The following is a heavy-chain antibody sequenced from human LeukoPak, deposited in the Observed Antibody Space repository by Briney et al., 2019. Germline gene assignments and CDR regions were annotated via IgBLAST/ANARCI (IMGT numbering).Heavy chain of an antibody. CDR3: ARHGGSAEYSGSYYD. Sequence: SETLSLTCAVYGGSFSGYYWSWIRQPPGKGLEWIGEINHSGSTNYNPSLKSRVTISVDTSKNQFSLKLSSVTAADTAVYYCARHGGSAEYSGSYYDWGQGTLVTVSS. V-gene: IGHV4-34*01. D-gene: IGHD1-26*01. J-gene: IGHJ4*02. CDR2: INHSGST. CDR1: GGSFSGYY.